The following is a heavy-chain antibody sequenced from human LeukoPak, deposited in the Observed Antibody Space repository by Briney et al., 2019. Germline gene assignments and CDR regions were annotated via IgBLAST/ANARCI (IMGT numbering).Heavy chain of an antibody. CDR1: GYSLTDYY. J-gene: IGHJ3*02. V-gene: IGHV7-4-1*02. CDR2: INTNTGNP. Sequence: ASVKVSCKASGYSLTDYYIHWVRQAPGQGLEWMGWINTNTGNPTYAQGFTGRFVFSLDTSVSTAYLQISSLKAEGTAVYYCARDHLAGDDAFDIWGQGTMVTVSS. CDR3: ARDHLAGDDAFDI. D-gene: IGHD3-3*02.